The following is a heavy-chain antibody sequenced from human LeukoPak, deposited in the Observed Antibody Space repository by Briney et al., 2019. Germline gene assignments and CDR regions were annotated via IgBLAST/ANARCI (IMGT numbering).Heavy chain of an antibody. CDR2: TYYRSKWYN. Sequence: SQTLSLTCAVSGDSVTSNSAAWNWIRQSPSRGLEGLGRTYYRSKWYNDYGTSVKGRITINPDTSKNQFSLQLNSVTPEDTAVYYCARDGPGELLLDYWGQGTLVTVSS. D-gene: IGHD1-7*01. CDR1: GDSVTSNSAA. CDR3: ARDGPGELLLDY. J-gene: IGHJ4*02. V-gene: IGHV6-1*01.